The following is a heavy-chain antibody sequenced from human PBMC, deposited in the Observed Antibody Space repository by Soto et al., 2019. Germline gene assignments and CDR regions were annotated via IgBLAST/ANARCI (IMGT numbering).Heavy chain of an antibody. Sequence: GESLKISCKASGYSFTSYWIGWVRQMPGKGLEWMGIIYPGDSDTKYSPSLQGQVTIPADTSISTAYLQWTSLKASDTAMYYCARSRRGAYSSGWYSLSGYYNYGTDVWGQGTTVTVSS. CDR2: IYPGDSDT. D-gene: IGHD6-19*01. CDR1: GYSFTSYW. CDR3: ARSRRGAYSSGWYSLSGYYNYGTDV. V-gene: IGHV5-51*01. J-gene: IGHJ6*02.